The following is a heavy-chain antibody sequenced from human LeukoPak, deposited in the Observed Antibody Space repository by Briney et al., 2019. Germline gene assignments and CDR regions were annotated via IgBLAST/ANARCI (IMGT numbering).Heavy chain of an antibody. Sequence: SQTLSLTCAISGDSFSSNSAAWNWIRPSPSRGLEWLGRTYYRSKWYTDYAVSVKSRLTISPDTSKTQCSLQLNSGTPEDTAVYYCARDFSSKLAYWGQGTLVTVSS. CDR2: TYYRSKWYT. J-gene: IGHJ4*02. CDR1: GDSFSSNSAA. CDR3: ARDFSSKLAY. D-gene: IGHD6-13*01. V-gene: IGHV6-1*01.